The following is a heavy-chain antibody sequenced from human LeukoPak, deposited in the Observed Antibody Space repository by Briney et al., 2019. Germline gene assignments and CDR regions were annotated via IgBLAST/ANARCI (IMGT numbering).Heavy chain of an antibody. V-gene: IGHV4-59*01. D-gene: IGHD3-22*01. J-gene: IGHJ4*02. CDR3: AREGYYYDSSGPGGFDY. CDR2: IYYSGST. CDR1: GGSISSYY. Sequence: PSETLSLTCTVSGGSISSYYWSWIRQPPGKGLEWVGYIYYSGSTNYNPSLKSRVTISVDTSKNQFSLKLSSVTAADTAVYYCAREGYYYDSSGPGGFDYWGQGTLVTVSS.